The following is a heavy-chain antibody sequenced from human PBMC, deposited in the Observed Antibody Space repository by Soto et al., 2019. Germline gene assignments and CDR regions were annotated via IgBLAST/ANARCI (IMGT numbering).Heavy chain of an antibody. CDR3: ARFGWCSSTSCYVFDYYYYGMDV. D-gene: IGHD2-2*01. CDR2: IYLSGST. J-gene: IGHJ6*02. CDR1: GGSISSSNW. Sequence: PSETLSLTCAVSGGSISSSNWWSWVRRPPGKGLEWIGEIYLSGSTNYNPSLKSRVTISVDKSKNQFSLKLSSVTAADTAVYYCARFGWCSSTSCYVFDYYYYGMDVWGQGTTVTVSS. V-gene: IGHV4-4*02.